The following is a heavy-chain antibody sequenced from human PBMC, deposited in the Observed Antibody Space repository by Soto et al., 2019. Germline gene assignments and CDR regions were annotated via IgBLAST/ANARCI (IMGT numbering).Heavy chain of an antibody. Sequence: SETLSLTCAVSGGSTRSTNWWSFVRQPPRKGLEWIGYIYYSGSTNYNPSLKSRVTISVDTYKNQFSLKLSSVTAADTAVYYCARGRDIVVVPAASDDAFDIWGQGTMVTVSS. J-gene: IGHJ3*02. CDR3: ARGRDIVVVPAASDDAFDI. CDR1: GGSTRSTNW. D-gene: IGHD2-2*01. CDR2: IYYSGST. V-gene: IGHV4-4*02.